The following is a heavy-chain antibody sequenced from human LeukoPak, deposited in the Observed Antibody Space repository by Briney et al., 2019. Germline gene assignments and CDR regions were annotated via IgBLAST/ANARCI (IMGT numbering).Heavy chain of an antibody. CDR2: IYYSGST. J-gene: IGHJ3*01. CDR3: ARDLRGGDDAFDV. Sequence: PSETLSLTCTVSGGSISSYYWSWLRQPPGKGLEWIGYIYYSGSTNYNPSLKSRVTISVDTSKNQFSLKLSSVTAADTAVYYCARDLRGGDDAFDVWGQGTMVTVSS. D-gene: IGHD2-21*01. V-gene: IGHV4-59*01. CDR1: GGSISSYY.